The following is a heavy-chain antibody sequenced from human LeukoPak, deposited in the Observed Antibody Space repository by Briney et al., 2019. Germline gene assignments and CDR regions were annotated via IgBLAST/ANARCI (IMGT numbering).Heavy chain of an antibody. V-gene: IGHV1-2*02. Sequence: ASVKVSCKASGYTFTGYYMHWVRQAPGQGLELMGWINPNSGGTSYAQKDQGRVTMTRDTSISTDYMELNMLRSEDTAVYYCARGPIIQLWSFEYWGQGTLVTVSS. CDR1: GYTFTGYY. CDR2: INPNSGGT. J-gene: IGHJ4*02. D-gene: IGHD5-18*01. CDR3: ARGPIIQLWSFEY.